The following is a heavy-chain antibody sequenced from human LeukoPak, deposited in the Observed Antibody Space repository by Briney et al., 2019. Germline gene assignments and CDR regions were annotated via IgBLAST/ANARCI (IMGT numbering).Heavy chain of an antibody. V-gene: IGHV3-48*02. CDR2: ISSRSSAI. CDR1: KFTFRDAW. Sequence: PGGSLRLSCVGSKFTFRDAWMSWVRQAPGKGLEWVSFISSRSSAIYYADSVKGRFTISRDNDKNSLYLQMNSLRDEDTAVYYCARDMGSNMVWGQGTPVTVSS. J-gene: IGHJ4*02. D-gene: IGHD4/OR15-4a*01. CDR3: ARDMGSNMV.